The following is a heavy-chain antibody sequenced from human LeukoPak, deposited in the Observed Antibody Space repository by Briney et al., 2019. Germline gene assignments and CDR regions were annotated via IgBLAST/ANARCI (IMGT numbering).Heavy chain of an antibody. D-gene: IGHD6-19*01. CDR2: FYNSGTT. CDR3: AAESERWLLRS. CDR1: GGSISNYY. Sequence: SETLSLTCTVSGGSISNYYWSWIRQSPGKGLEWIGYFYNSGTTNYNPCLKSRVTISVDTSRSQFSLKLASVTAADTAVYYCAAESERWLLRSWGQGTLVTVSS. V-gene: IGHV4-59*01. J-gene: IGHJ4*02.